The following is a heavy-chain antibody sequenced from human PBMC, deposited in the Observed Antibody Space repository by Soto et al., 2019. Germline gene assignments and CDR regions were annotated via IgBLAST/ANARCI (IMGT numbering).Heavy chain of an antibody. CDR1: GFTFSSYA. D-gene: IGHD3-9*01. J-gene: IGHJ4*02. Sequence: PGGSLRLSCAASGFTFSSYAMSWVRQAPGKGLEWVSAISGSGGSTYYADSVKGRFTISRDNSKNTLYLQMNSLRAEDTAVYYCAKADYDILTGYQRYYFDYWGQGTLVTVSS. CDR3: AKADYDILTGYQRYYFDY. V-gene: IGHV3-23*01. CDR2: ISGSGGST.